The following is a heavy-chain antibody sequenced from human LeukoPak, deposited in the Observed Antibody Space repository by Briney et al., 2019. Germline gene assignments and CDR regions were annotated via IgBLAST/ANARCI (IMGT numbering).Heavy chain of an antibody. V-gene: IGHV3-49*04. CDR1: GFTFGDYA. CDR2: IASETYGGTA. D-gene: IGHD3-22*01. Sequence: GGSLRLSCTASGFTFGDYAMTWVRQAPGKGLEWVGFIASETYGGTAEYAASLKGRFTISRDDSKSIAYLQMNSLKTEDTAVYYCAREDDYYDSSGYSHYYFDYWGQGTLVTVSS. J-gene: IGHJ4*02. CDR3: AREDDYYDSSGYSHYYFDY.